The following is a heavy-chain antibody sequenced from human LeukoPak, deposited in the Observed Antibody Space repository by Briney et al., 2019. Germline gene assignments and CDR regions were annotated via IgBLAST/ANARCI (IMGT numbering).Heavy chain of an antibody. CDR1: GYTFTSYD. J-gene: IGHJ4*02. Sequence: GASVKVSCKASGYTFTSYDINWVRQATGQGLEWMGWVNPNSGNTGYAQKFQGRVTMTRDPSISTVYMELSSLRSEDTAVYYCARDRDYYDSSGYFDAYYFDYWGQGTLVTVSS. CDR2: VNPNSGNT. D-gene: IGHD3-22*01. CDR3: ARDRDYYDSSGYFDAYYFDY. V-gene: IGHV1-8*01.